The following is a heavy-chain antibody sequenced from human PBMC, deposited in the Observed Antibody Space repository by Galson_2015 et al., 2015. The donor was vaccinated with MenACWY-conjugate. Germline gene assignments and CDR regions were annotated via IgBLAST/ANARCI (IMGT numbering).Heavy chain of an antibody. CDR2: INPGGSST. CDR3: AKTRGASFYFDS. V-gene: IGHV3-74*01. CDR1: GFIFNTYW. D-gene: IGHD1-26*01. J-gene: IGHJ4*02. Sequence: SLRLSCAASGFIFNTYWMHWVRQAPGKGLVWVSRINPGGSSTTYADSVKDRFTISRDNAKNTLYLQMNSLRPEDTAVFYCAKTRGASFYFDSWGQGPLVPVSS.